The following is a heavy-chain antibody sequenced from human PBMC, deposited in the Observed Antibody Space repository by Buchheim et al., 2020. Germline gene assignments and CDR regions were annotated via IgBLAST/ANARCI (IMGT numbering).Heavy chain of an antibody. D-gene: IGHD2-2*01. J-gene: IGHJ6*04. Sequence: QVQLVESGGGLVKPGGSLRLSCAASGFTFSDYYMSWIRQAPGKGLEWVSYISSSGSTIYYADSVKGRFTISRDNAKNSLYLQMNSLRAEDMAVYYCASQTYCSSTSCYYYYYYGMDVWGKGTT. CDR3: ASQTYCSSTSCYYYYYYGMDV. CDR2: ISSSGSTI. V-gene: IGHV3-11*01. CDR1: GFTFSDYY.